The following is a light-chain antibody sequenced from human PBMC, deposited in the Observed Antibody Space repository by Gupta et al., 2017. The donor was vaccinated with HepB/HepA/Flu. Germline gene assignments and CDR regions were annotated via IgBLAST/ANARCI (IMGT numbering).Light chain of an antibody. CDR1: QGIRND. Sequence: AIQMTQSPSSLSASVGDRVTITCRASQGIRNDLGWYQLKPGKAPKVLIYGASYLQSGVPSRFSGSGSGTDFSLTISSLQPEDFATYYCLQDFSCPLTFGGGTKVEIK. J-gene: IGKJ4*01. CDR2: GAS. V-gene: IGKV1-6*01. CDR3: LQDFSCPLT.